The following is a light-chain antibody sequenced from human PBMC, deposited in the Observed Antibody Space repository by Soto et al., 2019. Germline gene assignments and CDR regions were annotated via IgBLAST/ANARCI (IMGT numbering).Light chain of an antibody. J-gene: IGLJ3*02. CDR1: SSNIGNNF. Sequence: QSVLTQPPSASGTPGHSVTISCSGSSSNIGNNFVNWYQQLPGTAPKLLIYTNNQRPSGVPDRFSGSKSGTSASLAISGLQSEDEADYHCAAWDDSLNGPLFGGGTKVTVL. CDR3: AAWDDSLNGPL. CDR2: TNN. V-gene: IGLV1-44*01.